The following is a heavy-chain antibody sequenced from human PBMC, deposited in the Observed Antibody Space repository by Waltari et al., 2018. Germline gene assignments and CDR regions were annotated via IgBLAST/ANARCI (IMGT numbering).Heavy chain of an antibody. J-gene: IGHJ4*02. V-gene: IGHV3-53*01. Sequence: EVQLVESGGNLIHLGGSLRLSHQPSGFTVRPNFFSWVRQAPGKGLEWVSMIYSGGNTYYAGSVKGRFTISRDNYKNMVYLEMNSLRAEDTAVYYCAKQSPSYTRGWYPLESWGPGTLVTVSP. D-gene: IGHD6-19*01. CDR3: AKQSPSYTRGWYPLES. CDR1: GFTVRPNF. CDR2: IYSGGNT.